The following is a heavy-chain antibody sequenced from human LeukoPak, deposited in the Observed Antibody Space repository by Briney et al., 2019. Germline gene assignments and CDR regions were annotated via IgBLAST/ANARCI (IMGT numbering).Heavy chain of an antibody. Sequence: SVKLSCKASGGTFSSYAISWVRQAPGQGLEGMGGIIPIFGTADYAQKFQGRVTIHADQSPSTAYMALSSLRSEDTAVYYCATDNRRDGYQVDYWGQGTLVTVSS. CDR2: IIPIFGTA. V-gene: IGHV1-69*13. D-gene: IGHD5-24*01. J-gene: IGHJ4*02. CDR1: GGTFSSYA. CDR3: ATDNRRDGYQVDY.